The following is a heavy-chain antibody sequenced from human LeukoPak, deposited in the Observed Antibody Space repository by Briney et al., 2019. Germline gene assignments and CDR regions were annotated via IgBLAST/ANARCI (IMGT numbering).Heavy chain of an antibody. CDR1: GFTFSSYE. CDR3: ARTHNDYGDYGTDY. D-gene: IGHD4-17*01. CDR2: ISSSGSTI. J-gene: IGHJ4*02. V-gene: IGHV3-48*03. Sequence: GGSLRLSCAASGFTFSSYEMNWVRQAPGKGLEWVSYISSSGSTIYYADSVKGRFTISRDNAKNSLYLQMNSLRAEDTAVYYCARTHNDYGDYGTDYWGQGTLVTVSS.